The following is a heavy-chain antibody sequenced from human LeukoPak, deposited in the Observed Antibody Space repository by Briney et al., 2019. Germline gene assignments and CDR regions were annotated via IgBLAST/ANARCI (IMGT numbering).Heavy chain of an antibody. V-gene: IGHV4-34*01. D-gene: IGHD3-22*01. CDR3: ARGNDYYDSSGFDY. J-gene: IGHJ4*02. CDR1: GGSFSGHY. CDR2: INHSGST. Sequence: KPSETLSLTCAVYGGSFSGHYWSWIRQPPGKGLEWIGEINHSGSTNYNPSLKSRVTISVDTSKNQFSLKLSSVTAADTAVYYCARGNDYYDSSGFDYWGQGTLVTVSS.